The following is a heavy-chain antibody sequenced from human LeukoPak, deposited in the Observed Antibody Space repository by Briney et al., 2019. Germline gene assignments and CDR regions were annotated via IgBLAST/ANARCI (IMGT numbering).Heavy chain of an antibody. CDR3: AKDQRSGYSHGYYFDY. J-gene: IGHJ4*02. Sequence: PGGSLRLSCAASGFTFSSSAMSWVRQAPGKGLEWVSAISNNGGYTYYADSVQGRFTISRDNSKSTLCLQMNSLRAEDTAVYYCAKDQRSGYSHGYYFDYWGQGTLVTVSS. D-gene: IGHD5-18*01. CDR2: ISNNGGYT. V-gene: IGHV3-23*01. CDR1: GFTFSSSA.